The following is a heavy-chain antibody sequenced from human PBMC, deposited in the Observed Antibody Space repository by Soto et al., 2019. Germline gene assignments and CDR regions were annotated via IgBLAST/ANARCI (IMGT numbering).Heavy chain of an antibody. CDR2: ISGSGGST. V-gene: IGHV3-23*01. J-gene: IGHJ4*02. Sequence: EVQLLESGGGLVQPGGSLRLSCAASGFTFSSYAMSWVRQAPGKGLEWVSAISGSGGSTYYADSVKGQFTISRDNSKNTLYLQMNSLRAEDTAVYYCAKGPYFYDSSGYFPFDYWGQGTLVTVSS. D-gene: IGHD3-22*01. CDR3: AKGPYFYDSSGYFPFDY. CDR1: GFTFSSYA.